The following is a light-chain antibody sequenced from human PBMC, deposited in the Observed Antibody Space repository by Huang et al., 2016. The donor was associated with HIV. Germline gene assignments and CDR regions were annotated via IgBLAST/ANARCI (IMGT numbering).Light chain of an antibody. CDR3: HQYNNWPPWT. CDR1: QSVSSN. CDR2: GAS. J-gene: IGKJ1*01. V-gene: IGKV3-15*01. Sequence: ETVMTQTPATLSVSPGERATLFCRASQSVSSNLAWYQHKPGQAPRLLIYGASTRPTGIPGSVSGSGSGTEVTLTISSLQSEDFAVYYCHQYNNWPPWTFGQGTKVEIK.